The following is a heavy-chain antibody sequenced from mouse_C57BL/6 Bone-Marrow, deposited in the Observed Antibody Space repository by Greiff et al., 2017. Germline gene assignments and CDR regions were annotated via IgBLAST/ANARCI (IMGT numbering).Heavy chain of an antibody. CDR1: GYTFTSSW. V-gene: IGHV1-59*01. Sequence: QVQLQQPGAELVRPGTSVKLSCKASGYTFTSSWMHWVKQRPGQGLEWIGVIDPSDSYTNYNQKFKGKATLTVDTSSNTAYMQLSSLTSEDSAVYYCGRVVHYYGSSYDYLDFGGQGTTLTVSS. J-gene: IGHJ2*01. CDR3: GRVVHYYGSSYDYLDF. D-gene: IGHD1-1*01. CDR2: IDPSDSYT.